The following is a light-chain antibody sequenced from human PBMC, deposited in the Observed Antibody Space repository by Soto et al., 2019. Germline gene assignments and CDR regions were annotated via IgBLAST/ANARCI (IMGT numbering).Light chain of an antibody. CDR3: QHYSSVWA. J-gene: IGKJ1*01. CDR2: DAS. Sequence: DIQMSKSPCWLSASVWDRVTITYRASQSISRGLAWYQQKPGKAPNLLIYDASTLESGVPSRFNGSGSGTEFTLTISCLHPDDFATYYCQHYSSVWAFGQGTKVDIK. CDR1: QSISRG. V-gene: IGKV1-5*01.